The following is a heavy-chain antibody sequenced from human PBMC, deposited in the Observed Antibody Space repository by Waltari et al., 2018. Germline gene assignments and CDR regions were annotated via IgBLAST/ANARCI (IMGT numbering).Heavy chain of an antibody. CDR2: IYTSGST. V-gene: IGHV4-4*07. CDR3: ARARGIAAAGLYYYYYYYMDV. J-gene: IGHJ6*03. D-gene: IGHD6-13*01. Sequence: QVQLQESGPGLVKPSETLSLPCTVSGGSISSYYWSWIRQPAGKGLGWIGRIYTSGSTNYNPSLKSRVTMSVDTSKNQFSLKLSSVTAADTAVYYCARARGIAAAGLYYYYYYYMDVWGKGTTVTVSS. CDR1: GGSISSYY.